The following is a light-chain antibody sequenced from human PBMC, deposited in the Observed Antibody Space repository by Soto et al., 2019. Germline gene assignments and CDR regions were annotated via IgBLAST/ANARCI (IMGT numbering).Light chain of an antibody. CDR2: EVT. V-gene: IGLV2-8*01. Sequence: QSALTQPPSASGSPGQSVTISCTGTSSDVGGYNYVAWYQQHPAKAPKLIIYEVTKRPSGVPDRLSGSKSGNTTSLTVSGLQAEDEADYCCSSYAGSNNYVFGTGTKVTVL. J-gene: IGLJ1*01. CDR1: SSDVGGYNY. CDR3: SSYAGSNNYV.